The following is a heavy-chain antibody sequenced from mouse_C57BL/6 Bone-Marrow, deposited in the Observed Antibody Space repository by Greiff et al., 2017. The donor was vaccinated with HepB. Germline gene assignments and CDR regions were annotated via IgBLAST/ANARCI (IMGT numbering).Heavy chain of an antibody. V-gene: IGHV2-4*01. J-gene: IGHJ4*01. Sequence: VQLQQSGPGLVQPSQSLSITCTVSGFSLTSYGVHWVRQPPGKGLEWLGVIWSGGSTDYNAAFISRLSISKDNSKSQVFFKMNSRQADDTAIYYCAKNSRSTMVTTRAMDYWGQGTSVTVSS. CDR1: GFSLTSYG. D-gene: IGHD2-2*01. CDR3: AKNSRSTMVTTRAMDY. CDR2: IWSGGST.